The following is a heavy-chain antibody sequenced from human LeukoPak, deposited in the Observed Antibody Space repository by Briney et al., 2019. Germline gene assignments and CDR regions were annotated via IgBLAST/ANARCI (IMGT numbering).Heavy chain of an antibody. Sequence: GGSLRLSCAAPGFTFSDYYMSWIRQAPGKGLEWVSYISSSGSTIYYADSVKGRFTISRDNAKNSLYLQMNSLRAEDTAVYFCARLLRGSAAGYYFDYWSQGTLVTVSS. V-gene: IGHV3-11*01. CDR3: ARLLRGSAAGYYFDY. CDR2: ISSSGSTI. J-gene: IGHJ4*02. D-gene: IGHD6-13*01. CDR1: GFTFSDYY.